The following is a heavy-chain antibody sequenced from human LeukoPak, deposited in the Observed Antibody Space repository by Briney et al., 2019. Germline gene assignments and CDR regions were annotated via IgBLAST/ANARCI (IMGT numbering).Heavy chain of an antibody. J-gene: IGHJ3*02. CDR3: ARERTGGSSWYNDAFDI. Sequence: GGSLRLSCAASGFTFSSSAMTWVRQAPGKGLEWVSAISGSSGSIYYADSVKGRFTISRDNSKNTLYLQMNSLRAEDTAVYYCARERTGGSSWYNDAFDIWGQGTMVTVSS. CDR2: ISGSSGSI. D-gene: IGHD6-13*01. V-gene: IGHV3-23*01. CDR1: GFTFSSSA.